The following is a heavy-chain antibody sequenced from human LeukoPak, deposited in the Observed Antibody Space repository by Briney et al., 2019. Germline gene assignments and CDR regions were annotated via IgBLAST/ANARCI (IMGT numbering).Heavy chain of an antibody. CDR3: ARNYCSSTSCYRDDYYYMDV. CDR2: IYYSGST. Sequence: SETLSLTCTVSGGSISSSSYYWGWIRQPPGKGLEWIGSIYYSGSTYYNPSRKRRVTISVYTPKNQSSLKLSSVTAADTAVYYCARNYCSSTSCYRDDYYYMDVWGKGTTVTVSS. J-gene: IGHJ6*03. CDR1: GGSISSSSYY. D-gene: IGHD2-2*02. V-gene: IGHV4-39*01.